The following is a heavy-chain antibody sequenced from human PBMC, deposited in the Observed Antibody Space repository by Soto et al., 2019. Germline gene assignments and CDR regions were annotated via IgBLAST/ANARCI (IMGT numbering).Heavy chain of an antibody. J-gene: IGHJ6*02. V-gene: IGHV6-1*01. CDR2: IYYRSKWFH. D-gene: IGHD2-15*01. Sequence: SQTLSLTCVISGDSVSSNGACWNWIRQSPSRGLQWLGRIYYRSKWFHNYAASVESRMAINPDTSRNQFSLQLNYVTPEDTAVYYCARVHCSAGTCLDGLDFWGQGTTVTVSS. CDR1: GDSVSSNGAC. CDR3: ARVHCSAGTCLDGLDF.